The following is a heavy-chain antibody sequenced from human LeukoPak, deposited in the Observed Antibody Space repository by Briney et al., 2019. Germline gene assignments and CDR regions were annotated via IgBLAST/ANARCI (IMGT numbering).Heavy chain of an antibody. V-gene: IGHV1-46*01. CDR3: ARGGVAGTGLDY. CDR2: INPSGGT. CDR1: GYTFSIYN. D-gene: IGHD6-13*01. Sequence: ASVKVSCKASGYTFSIYNMHWVRQAPGQGLEWMGIINPSGGTSYAQKLQGRITLTRDTSTLYMELSSLRSEDTAVYYCARGGVAGTGLDYWGQGTLVTVSS. J-gene: IGHJ4*02.